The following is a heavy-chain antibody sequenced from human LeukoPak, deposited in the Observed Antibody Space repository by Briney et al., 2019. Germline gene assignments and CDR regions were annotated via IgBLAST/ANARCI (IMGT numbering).Heavy chain of an antibody. D-gene: IGHD3-22*01. Sequence: GALRLTCAASGFTFSSYSMNWVRQAPGKGVEWIGYIYYSGSTNYNPSLKSRVTISVDTSKNQFSLRLSSVTAADTAVYYCARVTGYIVEDYFDYWGQGTLVTVSS. J-gene: IGHJ4*02. CDR2: IYYSGST. V-gene: IGHV4-59*01. CDR3: ARVTGYIVEDYFDY. CDR1: GFTFSSYS.